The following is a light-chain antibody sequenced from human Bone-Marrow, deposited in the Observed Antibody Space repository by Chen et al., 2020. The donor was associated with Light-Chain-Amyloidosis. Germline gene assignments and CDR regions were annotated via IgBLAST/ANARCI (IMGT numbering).Light chain of an antibody. Sequence: QSVLTQPPSASGTPGQKGTISGSGASSNIGINYVYWYQHVPGAAPNLLNHRNNQRPSGVPDRFSASKSGTSAFLAISGLRSEDEADYYCAAWDGSLSGYVFGTGTKVIVL. CDR3: AAWDGSLSGYV. CDR1: SSNIGINY. CDR2: RNN. J-gene: IGLJ1*01. V-gene: IGLV1-47*01.